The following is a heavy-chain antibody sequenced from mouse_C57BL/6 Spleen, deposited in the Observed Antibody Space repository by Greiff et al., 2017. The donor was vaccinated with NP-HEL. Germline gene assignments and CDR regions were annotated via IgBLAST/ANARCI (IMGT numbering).Heavy chain of an antibody. D-gene: IGHD2-5*01. J-gene: IGHJ2*01. CDR1: GYTFTSYG. CDR2: IYPRSGNT. CDR3: ARYVDSNYVFFDY. V-gene: IGHV1-81*01. Sequence: QVQLQQSGAELARPGASVKLSCKASGYTFTSYGISWVKQRTGQGLEWIGEIYPRSGNTYYNEKFKGKATLTADKSSSTAYMELRSLTSEDSAVYFCARYVDSNYVFFDYWGQGTTLTVSS.